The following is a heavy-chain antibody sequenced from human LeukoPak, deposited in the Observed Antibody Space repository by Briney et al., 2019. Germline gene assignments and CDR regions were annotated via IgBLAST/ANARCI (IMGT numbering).Heavy chain of an antibody. V-gene: IGHV4-4*02. CDR3: ARDRRRMRDAFDI. J-gene: IGHJ3*02. CDR1: GFTFNNYW. Sequence: GSLRLSCVASGFTFNNYWMSWVRQPPGKGLEWIGEINHSGSTNYNPSLKSRVTISVDTSKNQFSLKLSSVTAADTAVYYCARDRRRMRDAFDIWGQGTMVTVSS. CDR2: INHSGST.